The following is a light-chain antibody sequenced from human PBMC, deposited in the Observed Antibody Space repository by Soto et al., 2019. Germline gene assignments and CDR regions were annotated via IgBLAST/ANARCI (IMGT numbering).Light chain of an antibody. CDR3: CSYTSSSSLV. Sequence: QSVLTQPASVSGSPGQSITISCTGTSSDVGAYNYVSWYQQYPGKAPKLMIYDVTSRPSGVSNRFSASKSGNAASLTISGLQAEDEADYYCCSYTSSSSLVFGTGTKLTVL. CDR1: SSDVGAYNY. CDR2: DVT. J-gene: IGLJ1*01. V-gene: IGLV2-14*03.